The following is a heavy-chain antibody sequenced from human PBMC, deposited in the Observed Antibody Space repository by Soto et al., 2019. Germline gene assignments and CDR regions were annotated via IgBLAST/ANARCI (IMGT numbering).Heavy chain of an antibody. CDR1: GYTFTRYD. J-gene: IGHJ6*02. Sequence: GASVKVSCKASGYTFTRYDINGVRQATGQGLAWMGWMNPNSGNTGYAQKLQGRVTMTRNTSISTAYMELSSLRSEDTAVYYCARGPSYGMDVWGQGTTVTVSS. CDR3: ARGPSYGMDV. CDR2: MNPNSGNT. V-gene: IGHV1-8*01.